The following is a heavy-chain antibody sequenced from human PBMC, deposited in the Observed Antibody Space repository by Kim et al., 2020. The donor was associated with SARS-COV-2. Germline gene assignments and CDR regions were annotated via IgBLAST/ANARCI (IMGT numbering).Heavy chain of an antibody. J-gene: IGHJ3*02. CDR1: TGSHRDYS. V-gene: IGHV4-4*08. CDR3: ARRKDTLAI. Sequence: SETLSLTCPISTGSHRDYSQRRTIRSITKALAWVGYTYSSRNTNYNLSLKSPVNIYVHTSQNQFSMKISSATAADTAVHYCARRKDTLAIWGQATLDPVS. CDR2: TYSSRNT.